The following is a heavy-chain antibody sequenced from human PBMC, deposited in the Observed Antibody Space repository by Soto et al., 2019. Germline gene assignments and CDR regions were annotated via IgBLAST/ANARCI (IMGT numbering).Heavy chain of an antibody. CDR3: ARQGFLEWTDRWFDP. CDR1: GGSVNSGSYY. D-gene: IGHD3-3*01. CDR2: IHYSGST. J-gene: IGHJ5*02. V-gene: IGHV4-61*01. Sequence: PSETLSLTCAVSGGSVNSGSYYWSWIRQPPGKGLEWIGHIHYSGSTNYNPSLKSRVTISVDTSKNQFSLKLSSVTAADTAVYYCARQGFLEWTDRWFDPWGQGTLVTVSS.